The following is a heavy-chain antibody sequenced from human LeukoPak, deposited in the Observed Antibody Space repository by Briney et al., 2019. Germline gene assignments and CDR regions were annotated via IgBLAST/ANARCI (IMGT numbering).Heavy chain of an antibody. CDR2: IYTSGST. CDR3: ARAYSGSYYEPSPFDY. D-gene: IGHD1-26*01. V-gene: IGHV4-61*02. Sequence: SSETLSLTCTVPGGSISSGSYYWSWIRQPAGKGLEWIGRIYTSGSTNYNPSLKSRVTISVDTPKNQFSLKLSSVTAADTAVYYCARAYSGSYYEPSPFDYWGQGTLVTVSS. CDR1: GGSISSGSYY. J-gene: IGHJ4*02.